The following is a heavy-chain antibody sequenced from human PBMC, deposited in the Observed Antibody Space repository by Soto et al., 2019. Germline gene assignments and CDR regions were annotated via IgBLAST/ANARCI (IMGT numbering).Heavy chain of an antibody. CDR2: IKQDGSEK. Sequence: GGSLRLSCAASGFTFSGYCMSWVRQAPGKGLEWVANIKQDGSEKYYVDSVKGRFTISRDNAKNSLYLLMNSPRAEDTAVYYCAKNNRNCSSTNCFVFDYWGQGTLVTVSS. CDR3: AKNNRNCSSTNCFVFDY. V-gene: IGHV3-7*01. J-gene: IGHJ4*02. CDR1: GFTFSGYC. D-gene: IGHD2-2*01.